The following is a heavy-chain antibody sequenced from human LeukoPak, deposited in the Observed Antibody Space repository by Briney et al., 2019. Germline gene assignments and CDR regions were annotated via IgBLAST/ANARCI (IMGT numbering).Heavy chain of an antibody. CDR3: ANRRSSNDSLAGLGGNWFDP. D-gene: IGHD3-9*01. CDR2: IYWDDDK. J-gene: IGHJ5*02. CDR1: GSSLSTTGVD. V-gene: IGHV2-5*02. Sequence: SGPTLGTPPQTLTLTCTFAGSSLSTTGVDVSCISQPPEKAMEWLALIYWDDDKHSSPPLKRRLTITKDTSKNQVYLTMTNMDPVDTATYYCANRRSSNDSLAGLGGNWFDPWGQGTLVTVSS.